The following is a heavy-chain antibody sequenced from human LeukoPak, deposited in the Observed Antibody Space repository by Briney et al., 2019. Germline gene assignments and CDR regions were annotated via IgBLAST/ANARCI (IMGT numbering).Heavy chain of an antibody. Sequence: GGSLRLSCAASGFTFRNYDMHWVRQAPGKGLEWVAVISYDGSKKYYVDSVKGRFTISRDSSKNTLYLQMNSLRTEDTAIYYCAKDRAAHDDFWSGYQMDVWGRGSTVTVSS. CDR2: ISYDGSKK. J-gene: IGHJ6*02. CDR3: AKDRAAHDDFWSGYQMDV. CDR1: GFTFRNYD. D-gene: IGHD3-3*01. V-gene: IGHV3-30*18.